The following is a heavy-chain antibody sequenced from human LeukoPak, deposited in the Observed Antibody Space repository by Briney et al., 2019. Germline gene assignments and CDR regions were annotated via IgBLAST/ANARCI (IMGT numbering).Heavy chain of an antibody. Sequence: GGSLRLSCAASGFTVSSNYMSWVRQAPGKGLEWVSVIYKGGSIYYADSVKGRFTISRDNSKNTLYLQMNSLRVEDTAVYYCARAVYWDFDYWGQGTLVTVSS. CDR3: ARAVYWDFDY. J-gene: IGHJ4*02. D-gene: IGHD1-26*01. V-gene: IGHV3-66*01. CDR2: IYKGGSI. CDR1: GFTVSSNY.